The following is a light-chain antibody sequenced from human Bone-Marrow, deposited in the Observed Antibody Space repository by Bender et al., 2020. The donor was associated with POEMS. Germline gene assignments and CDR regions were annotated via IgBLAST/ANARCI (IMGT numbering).Light chain of an antibody. CDR3: CSYEGTYTFFV. V-gene: IGLV2-11*01. J-gene: IGLJ1*01. CDR2: EVS. CDR1: SSDVGADSS. Sequence: QSALTQPRSVSGSPGQSVTISCTGTSSDVGADSSVSWYQQHPGKAPKLIIFEVSERPSGVPDRFSGSESGNTASLTISGLQAEDEADYYCCSYEGTYTFFVFGIATKVTVL.